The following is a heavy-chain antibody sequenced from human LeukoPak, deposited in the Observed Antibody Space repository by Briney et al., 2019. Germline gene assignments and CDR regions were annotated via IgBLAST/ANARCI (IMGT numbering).Heavy chain of an antibody. CDR1: GYTFTSYD. J-gene: IGHJ6*03. V-gene: IGHV1-69*13. D-gene: IGHD3-10*01. CDR2: IIPIFGTA. Sequence: SVKVSCKASGYTFTSYDISWVRQAPGQGLEWMGGIIPIFGTANYAQKFQGRVTITADESTSTAYMELSSLRSEDTAVYYCARTWFYGSGSYRAYYYYYYMDVWGKGTTVTISS. CDR3: ARTWFYGSGSYRAYYYYYYMDV.